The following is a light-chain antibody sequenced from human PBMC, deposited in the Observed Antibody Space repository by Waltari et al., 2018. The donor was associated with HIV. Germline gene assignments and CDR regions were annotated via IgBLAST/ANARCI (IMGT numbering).Light chain of an antibody. CDR2: KNS. Sequence: QSVLTQPPSASGTPGKRVTISCSGSIATIGNDNVYWYQQRPVTAPKLLIYKNSHRPACVSDRFAGSKSAAAESLAISGLRSEHAADYDCTGGVFSLTEYLSGTGTKVTAL. J-gene: IGLJ1*01. V-gene: IGLV1-47*01. CDR1: IATIGNDN. CDR3: TGGVFSLTEYL.